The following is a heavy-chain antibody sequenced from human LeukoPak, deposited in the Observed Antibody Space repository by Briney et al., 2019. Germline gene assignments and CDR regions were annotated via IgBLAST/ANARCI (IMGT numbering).Heavy chain of an antibody. D-gene: IGHD6-6*01. CDR3: ARSRYSGSSSDY. Sequence: GGSLRLSWAASGFTFSNKWLPGVGKAPGKGRVGVSRINGDGSSISYADSVKGRFTISRDNAKNTLYLQMNSLRADDTAVYYCARSRYSGSSSDYWGRGTLVTVSS. CDR1: GFTFSNKW. V-gene: IGHV3-74*01. CDR2: INGDGSSI. J-gene: IGHJ4*02.